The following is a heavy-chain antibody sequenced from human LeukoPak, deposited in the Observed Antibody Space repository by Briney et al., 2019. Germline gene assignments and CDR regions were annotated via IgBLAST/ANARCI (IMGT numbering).Heavy chain of an antibody. J-gene: IGHJ4*02. CDR3: AKHYGSGTYYTYLDY. CDR2: ISSNGGGT. D-gene: IGHD3-10*01. V-gene: IGHV3-23*01. Sequence: AGCLRLSCAASGFTFSSYAMSWVRRAPGKGLEWVSAISSNGGGTFYADSVKGQFTISRDNSQNTLYLQMNSLRAEDTAIYYCAKHYGSGTYYTYLDYWGQGTLVTVTA. CDR1: GFTFSSYA.